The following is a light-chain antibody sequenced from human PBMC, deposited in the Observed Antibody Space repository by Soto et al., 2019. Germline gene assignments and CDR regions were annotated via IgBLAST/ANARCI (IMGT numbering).Light chain of an antibody. J-gene: IGKJ4*01. CDR2: DAS. V-gene: IGKV3-11*01. Sequence: EIVLTQSPGTLSLSPGETATLSCRASQSVNNQVAWYQQKPGQAPRLLIYDASNRATGIPARISGSGSGTDFTLTISSLETEDFAVYYCQHRRHWPLTFGGGTTV. CDR1: QSVNNQ. CDR3: QHRRHWPLT.